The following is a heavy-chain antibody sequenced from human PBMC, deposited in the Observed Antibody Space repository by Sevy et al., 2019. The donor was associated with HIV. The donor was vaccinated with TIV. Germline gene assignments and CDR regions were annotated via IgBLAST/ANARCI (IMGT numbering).Heavy chain of an antibody. D-gene: IGHD5-12*01. Sequence: GGSLRLSCAASGFPFNDHAMHWVRLVPGKGLEWVSGISWNSRNIGYADSVKGRFTISRDNAKNSLYLQMNSLRAEDTAVYYCARDDRGYSGYDRGNFDYWGQGTLVTVSS. V-gene: IGHV3-9*01. CDR2: ISWNSRNI. CDR3: ARDDRGYSGYDRGNFDY. J-gene: IGHJ4*02. CDR1: GFPFNDHA.